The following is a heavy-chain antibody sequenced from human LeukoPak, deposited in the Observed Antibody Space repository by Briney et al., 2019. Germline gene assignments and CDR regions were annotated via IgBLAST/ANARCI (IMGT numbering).Heavy chain of an antibody. CDR2: MNPNSGNT. CDR1: GYTFTGYY. D-gene: IGHD6-19*01. CDR3: ARPNHLYSSGCDY. V-gene: IGHV1-2*02. Sequence: ASVKVSCKASGYTFTGYYMSWVRQAPGQGLQWMGWMNPNSGNTSYAQNFQGRLTMTRDTSISTAYMELSRLRSDDTAVYYCARPNHLYSSGCDYWGQGTLVTVTS. J-gene: IGHJ4*02.